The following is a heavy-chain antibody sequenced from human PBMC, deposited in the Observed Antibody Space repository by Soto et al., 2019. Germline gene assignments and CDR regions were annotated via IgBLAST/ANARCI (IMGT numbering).Heavy chain of an antibody. CDR1: GGSISSGDYY. J-gene: IGHJ5*02. V-gene: IGHV4-30-4*01. Sequence: QVQLQESGPGLVKPSQTLSLTCTVSGGSISSGDYYWSWIRQPPGKGLEWIGYIYYSGSTYYNPSLKSRVTISVDTSKNQFSLKLSSVTAADTAVYYCARVVGDYRRYNWFDPWGQGTLVTVSS. CDR3: ARVVGDYRRYNWFDP. CDR2: IYYSGST. D-gene: IGHD4-17*01.